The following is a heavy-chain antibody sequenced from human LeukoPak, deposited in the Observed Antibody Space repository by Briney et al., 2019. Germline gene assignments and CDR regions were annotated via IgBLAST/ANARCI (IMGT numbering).Heavy chain of an antibody. CDR3: AKTWNSRYYYYMDV. J-gene: IGHJ6*03. CDR1: GFTFSSYS. V-gene: IGHV3-30*02. CDR2: IRYDGSNK. D-gene: IGHD1-7*01. Sequence: GGSLRLSCTASGFTFSSYSMNWVRQAPGKGLGWVAFIRYDGSNKYYADSVKGRFTISRDNSKNTLYLQMYSLRAEDTAVYYCAKTWNSRYYYYMDVWGKGTTVTVSS.